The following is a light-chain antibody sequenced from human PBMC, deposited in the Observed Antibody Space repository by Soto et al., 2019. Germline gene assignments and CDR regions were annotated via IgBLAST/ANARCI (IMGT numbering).Light chain of an antibody. CDR1: QNITNF. V-gene: IGKV1-39*01. J-gene: IGKJ3*01. CDR3: QQSYRSPLN. Sequence: DIQMTQSPLSLSASVGESVTITCRASQNITNFLNWYRQKPGKPPRLLIFGTSNLQSGVPSRFRGSRSETDFSLSISGLQPDDFATYICQQSYRSPLNFGPGT. CDR2: GTS.